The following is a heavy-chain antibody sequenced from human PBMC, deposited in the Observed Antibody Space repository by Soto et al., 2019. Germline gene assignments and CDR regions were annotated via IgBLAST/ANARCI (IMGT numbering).Heavy chain of an antibody. CDR1: GYTFRNFG. CDR2: IIAYNANA. Sequence: QIQLLQSGAEVKKPGASVKVTCKASGYTFRNFGISWVRQAPGQGLEWMGWIIAYNANANYAQKFQGRLTMTADTFTSTAYMELRSLRSDDTAVYYCARENSYFDYWGQGTLVTVSS. V-gene: IGHV1-18*01. CDR3: ARENSYFDY. J-gene: IGHJ4*02.